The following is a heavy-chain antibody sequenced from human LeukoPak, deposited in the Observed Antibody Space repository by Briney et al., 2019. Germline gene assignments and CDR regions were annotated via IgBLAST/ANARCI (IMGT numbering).Heavy chain of an antibody. V-gene: IGHV4-59*01. CDR1: FGSISSYY. CDR3: ARTGYTSGWYVDQFDF. J-gene: IGHJ4*02. D-gene: IGHD6-19*01. Sequence: SETLSLTCTVSFGSISSYYWSWIRQPPGKGLEWIGYIYYTGGTNYNPSLKSRVTMSVDTSKNQLSLELRSVTAADTAMYYCARTGYTSGWYVDQFDFWGQGTLVTVSS. CDR2: IYYTGGT.